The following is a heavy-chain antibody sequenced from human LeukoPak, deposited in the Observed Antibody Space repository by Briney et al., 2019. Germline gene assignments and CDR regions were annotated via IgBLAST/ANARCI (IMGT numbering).Heavy chain of an antibody. CDR1: GFTFSGSA. Sequence: PGGCLRLSCTASGFTFSGSAVHWVRQASGKGLEWVARIRSKSNSYATAYAASVKGRFTISRDDSKNTAYLQMNSLKTEDTAVYYCTRPQIDYGDYFDYWGQGTLVTVSS. D-gene: IGHD4-17*01. J-gene: IGHJ4*02. V-gene: IGHV3-73*01. CDR3: TRPQIDYGDYFDY. CDR2: IRSKSNSYAT.